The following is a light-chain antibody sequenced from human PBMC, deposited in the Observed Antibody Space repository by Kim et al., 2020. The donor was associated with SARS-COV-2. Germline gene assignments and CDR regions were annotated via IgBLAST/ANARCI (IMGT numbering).Light chain of an antibody. CDR2: DAS. J-gene: IGKJ2*01. CDR1: QDITDY. V-gene: IGKV1-33*01. CDR3: QQYDNLPWT. Sequence: SASVGDRVTITCQASQDITDYVNWYQQKAGAAPKLLISDASKVKTGVPSRFSGSGSGTLFTFTITNLQPDNFATYYCQQYDNLPWTFGRGTKLEI.